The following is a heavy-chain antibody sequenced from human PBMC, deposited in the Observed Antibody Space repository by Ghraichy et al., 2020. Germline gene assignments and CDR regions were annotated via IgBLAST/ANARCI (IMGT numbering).Heavy chain of an antibody. V-gene: IGHV3-23*01. CDR2: ISGSGGST. CDR1: GFTFSSYA. CDR3: AKEGAVAGPLALYFDY. D-gene: IGHD6-19*01. Sequence: ESLNISCAASGFTFSSYAMSWVRQAPGKGLEWVSAISGSGGSTYYADSVKGRFTISRDNSKNTLYLQMNSLRAEDTAVYYCAKEGAVAGPLALYFDYWGQGTLVTVSS. J-gene: IGHJ4*02.